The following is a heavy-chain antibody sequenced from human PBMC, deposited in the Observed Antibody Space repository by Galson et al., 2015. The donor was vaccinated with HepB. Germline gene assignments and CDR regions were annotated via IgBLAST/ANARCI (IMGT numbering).Heavy chain of an antibody. CDR1: GDSVSGNIVS. CDR3: AGAGYCRSTYCFFAY. CDR2: TYFRSKWYY. Sequence: CAISGDSVSGNIVSWNWIRQSPSGGLEWLGRTYFRSKWYYDYAVSVKSRITINPDTSENQFSLQLHSVTPEDTAVYNCAGAGYCRSTYCFFAYWGQGTLVTVSS. V-gene: IGHV6-1*01. D-gene: IGHD2-2*01. J-gene: IGHJ4*02.